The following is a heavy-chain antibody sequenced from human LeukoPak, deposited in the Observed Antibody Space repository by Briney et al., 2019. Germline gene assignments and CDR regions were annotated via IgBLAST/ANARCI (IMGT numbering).Heavy chain of an antibody. CDR1: GFTFSSYS. J-gene: IGHJ5*02. Sequence: GGSLRLSCAASGFTFSSYSMNWVRQAPGKGLEWVSSISSSSSYIYYADSVKGRFTVSRDDSENTVYLQMSSLRVEDTAVYYCTMEPNGEAHRWGQGTLVTVSP. CDR2: ISSSSSYI. CDR3: TMEPNGEAHR. D-gene: IGHD3-10*01. V-gene: IGHV3-21*04.